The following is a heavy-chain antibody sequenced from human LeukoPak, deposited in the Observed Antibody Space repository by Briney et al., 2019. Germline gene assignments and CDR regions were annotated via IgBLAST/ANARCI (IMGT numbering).Heavy chain of an antibody. V-gene: IGHV1-18*01. J-gene: IGHJ4*02. CDR2: ISAYNGKT. D-gene: IGHD3-22*01. Sequence: ASVKVSCKASGYTFINYGVSWVRQAPGQGLECMGWISAYNGKTNYAQKLQGRVTLTTDTSTSTAYMELRSLRSDDTAVYYCARGCYYDSSGYYPDDHWGQGTLVTVSS. CDR1: GYTFINYG. CDR3: ARGCYYDSSGYYPDDH.